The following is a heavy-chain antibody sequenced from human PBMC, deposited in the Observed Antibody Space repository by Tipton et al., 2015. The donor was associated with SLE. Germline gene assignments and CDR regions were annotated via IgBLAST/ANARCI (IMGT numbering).Heavy chain of an antibody. Sequence: TLSLTCVVYGGTFSGHYWSRIRQSPGKGLEWIAEITDSGNTNYNPSLESRVTILVDTSKNQFSLRLTSVTAADTAVYFCAREGPGAARQYLDYWGQGTLVTVSS. J-gene: IGHJ4*02. CDR2: ITDSGNT. CDR1: GGTFSGHY. CDR3: AREGPGAARQYLDY. D-gene: IGHD6-6*01. V-gene: IGHV4-34*01.